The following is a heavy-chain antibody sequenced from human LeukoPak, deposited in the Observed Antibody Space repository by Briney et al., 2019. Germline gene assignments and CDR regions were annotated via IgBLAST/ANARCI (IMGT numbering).Heavy chain of an antibody. CDR2: ISYDGSRE. J-gene: IGHJ6*02. CDR1: GFTFSSYG. Sequence: GGSLRLSCAASGFTFSSYGMHWVRQAPGKGLEWVAVISYDGSREYFADSVKGRFTGSRDNSKNTLYLQMNSLRTEDTAVYYCAKVSRLGYCSSTRCGPGGLYGMDVWGQGTTVTVSS. CDR3: AKVSRLGYCSSTRCGPGGLYGMDV. D-gene: IGHD2-2*01. V-gene: IGHV3-30*18.